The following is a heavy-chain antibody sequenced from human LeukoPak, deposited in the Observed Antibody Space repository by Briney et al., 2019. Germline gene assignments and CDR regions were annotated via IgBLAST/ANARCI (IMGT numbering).Heavy chain of an antibody. V-gene: IGHV1-2*02. CDR1: GYTFTGYY. J-gene: IGHJ5*02. Sequence: GASVKVSCKASGYTFTGYYMHWVRQAPGQGLEWMGWINPNSGGTNYAQKFQGRVTMTRDTSISTAYMELSGLRSDDTAVYYCARDYYGSGSFFDPWGQGTLVTVSS. D-gene: IGHD3-10*01. CDR2: INPNSGGT. CDR3: ARDYYGSGSFFDP.